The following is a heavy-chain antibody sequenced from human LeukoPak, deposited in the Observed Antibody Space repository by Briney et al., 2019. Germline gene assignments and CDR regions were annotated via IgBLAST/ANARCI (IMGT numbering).Heavy chain of an antibody. CDR1: GGSISSYY. J-gene: IGHJ4*02. D-gene: IGHD3-22*01. CDR3: ARESYYDSSGASTFDY. V-gene: IGHV4-59*01. Sequence: SETLSLTCTVSGGSISSYYWSWIRQPPGKGLEWIGYIYYSGSTNYNPSLKSRVTISVDTSKNQFSLKLSSVTAADTAVYYCARESYYDSSGASTFDYWGQGTLVTVSS. CDR2: IYYSGST.